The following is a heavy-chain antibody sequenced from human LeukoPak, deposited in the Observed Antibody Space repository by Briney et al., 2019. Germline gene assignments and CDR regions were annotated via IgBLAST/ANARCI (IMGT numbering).Heavy chain of an antibody. D-gene: IGHD6-19*01. CDR1: GFTFSSYG. CDR3: ARGDSSACPDY. V-gene: IGHV3-30*02. CDR2: IRFDGSNK. Sequence: GGSLRLSCAASGFTFSSYGMHWVRQAPGKGLEWVAFIRFDGSNKYYADSVKGRFTISRDNANNSLYLQMNDLRADDTAVYYCARGDSSACPDYWGQGTLVTVSS. J-gene: IGHJ4*02.